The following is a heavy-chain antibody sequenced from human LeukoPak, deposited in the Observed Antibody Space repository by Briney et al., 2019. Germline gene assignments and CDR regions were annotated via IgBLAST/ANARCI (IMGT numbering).Heavy chain of an antibody. J-gene: IGHJ4*02. D-gene: IGHD5/OR15-5a*01. CDR3: ARSSVYAYYFDY. CDR1: GFTFSSYE. Sequence: GGPLRLSCVASGFTFSSYEMNWVRQAPGKGQEWVSYISSSGTTKYYADSVKGRFTISRDNAKNSLFLQMNSLRAEDTAVYYCARSSVYAYYFDYWGQGTLVTVSS. V-gene: IGHV3-48*03. CDR2: ISSSGTTK.